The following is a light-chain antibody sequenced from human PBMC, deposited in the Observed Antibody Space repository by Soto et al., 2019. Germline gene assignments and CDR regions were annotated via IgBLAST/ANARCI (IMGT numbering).Light chain of an antibody. J-gene: IGLJ3*02. CDR2: RNN. Sequence: QSVLTQPPSASGTPGQRVTNSCSGSSSNIGINYVYWYQQLPGTAPKLLIYRNNQRPSGVPDRFSGSKSGTSASLAISGLRSEDEADYYCAAWDDNLSGPWVFGGGTKLTVL. CDR3: AAWDDNLSGPWV. CDR1: SSNIGINY. V-gene: IGLV1-47*01.